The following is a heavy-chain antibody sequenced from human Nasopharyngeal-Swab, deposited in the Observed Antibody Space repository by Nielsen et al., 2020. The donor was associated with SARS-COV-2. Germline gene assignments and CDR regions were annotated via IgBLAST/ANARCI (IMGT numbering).Heavy chain of an antibody. CDR2: IYYSGST. Sequence: GSLRLSCTVSGGSISSYYWSWIRQPPGKGLEWIGYIYYSGSTNYNPSLKSRVTTSVDTSKNQFSLKLSSVTAADTAVYYCARGVQSLYCSGGSCYFGGFDPWGQGTLVTVSS. V-gene: IGHV4-59*01. D-gene: IGHD2-15*01. CDR3: ARGVQSLYCSGGSCYFGGFDP. CDR1: GGSISSYY. J-gene: IGHJ5*02.